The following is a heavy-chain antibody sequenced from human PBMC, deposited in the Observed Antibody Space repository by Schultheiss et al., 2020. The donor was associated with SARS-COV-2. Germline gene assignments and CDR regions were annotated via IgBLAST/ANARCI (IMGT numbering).Heavy chain of an antibody. V-gene: IGHV1-46*01. Sequence: ASVKVSCKASGYTFTSYGISWVRQAPGQGLEWMGIINPSGGSTSYAQKFQGRVTMTRDTSTSTVYMELSSLRSEDTAVYYCANSGSYLSYFDYWGQGTLVTVSS. D-gene: IGHD1-26*01. CDR3: ANSGSYLSYFDY. CDR1: GYTFTSYG. CDR2: INPSGGST. J-gene: IGHJ4*02.